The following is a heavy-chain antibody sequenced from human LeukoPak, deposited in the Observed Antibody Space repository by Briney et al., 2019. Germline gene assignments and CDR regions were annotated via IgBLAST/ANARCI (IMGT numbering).Heavy chain of an antibody. CDR2: IYTSGST. D-gene: IGHD3-22*01. J-gene: IGHJ4*02. V-gene: IGHV4-4*07. CDR1: GGSISSYY. Sequence: PSETLSLTCTVSGGSISSYYWSWIRQPAGKGLEWIGRIYTSGSTNYNPSLKSRVTMSVDTSKNQFSLKLSSVTAADTAVYYCAREGEGLYYYDSSGYNFDYWGQGTLVTVSS. CDR3: AREGEGLYYYDSSGYNFDY.